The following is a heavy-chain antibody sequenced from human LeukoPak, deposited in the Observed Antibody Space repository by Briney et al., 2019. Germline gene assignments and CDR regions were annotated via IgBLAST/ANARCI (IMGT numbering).Heavy chain of an antibody. V-gene: IGHV3-23*01. J-gene: IGHJ4*02. CDR2: ITGSGDNT. D-gene: IGHD6-13*01. CDR3: AREGYSSSWYVDY. Sequence: GGSLRLSCAASGFAFSSDAMSWVRQAPGKGLEWVSAITGSGDNTYYADSVKGRFTISRDNAKNSLYLQMNSLRAEDTAVYYCAREGYSSSWYVDYWGQGTLVTVSS. CDR1: GFAFSSDA.